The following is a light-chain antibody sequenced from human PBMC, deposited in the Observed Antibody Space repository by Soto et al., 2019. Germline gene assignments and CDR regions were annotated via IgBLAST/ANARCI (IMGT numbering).Light chain of an antibody. J-gene: IGKJ5*01. CDR2: AAP. Sequence: GESVTITCRARQVITTSLAWYQVKPGQAPKLLIYAAPTLESGVAAGVTATVSGTEFSLTIASLQPEHFATYYCQQLWDSPITYGQGTRLQ. CDR1: QVITTS. CDR3: QQLWDSPIT. V-gene: IGKV1-9*01.